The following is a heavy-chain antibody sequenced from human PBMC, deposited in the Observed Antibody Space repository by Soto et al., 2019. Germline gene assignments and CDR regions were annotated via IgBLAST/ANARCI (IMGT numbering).Heavy chain of an antibody. CDR3: ARGRNPYITMVRGVIRPFDY. CDR1: GGSFSGYY. CDR2: INHSGST. V-gene: IGHV4-34*01. Sequence: NPSETLSLTCAVYGGSFSGYYWSWIRQPPGKGLEWIGEINHSGSTNYNPSLKSRVTISVDTSKNQFSLKLSSVTAADTAVYYCARGRNPYITMVRGVIRPFDYWGQGTLVTVSS. D-gene: IGHD3-10*01. J-gene: IGHJ4*02.